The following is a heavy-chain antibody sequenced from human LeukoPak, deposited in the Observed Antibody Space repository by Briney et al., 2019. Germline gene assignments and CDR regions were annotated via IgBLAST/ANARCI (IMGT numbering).Heavy chain of an antibody. D-gene: IGHD5-18*01. CDR3: ARSDPDTAMADY. CDR2: ISPYNGNT. V-gene: IGHV1-18*01. CDR1: GYIFTNYG. Sequence: ASVKVSCKASGYIFTNYGISWVRQAPGQGLEWMGWISPYNGNTSYVQKLQGRVTMTTDTSTSTAYMELRSLRSDDTAVYYCARSDPDTAMADYWGQGTLVTVSS. J-gene: IGHJ4*02.